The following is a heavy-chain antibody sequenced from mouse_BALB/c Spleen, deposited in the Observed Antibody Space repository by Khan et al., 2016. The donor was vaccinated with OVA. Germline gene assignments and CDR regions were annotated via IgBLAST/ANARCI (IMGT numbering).Heavy chain of an antibody. CDR2: VSPGSGSP. J-gene: IGHJ4*01. V-gene: IGHV1S41*01. CDR3: TTSNYYGNSLYAMDC. D-gene: IGHD1-1*01. Sequence: DLVEPGASVKLTCKASGYTFTSYWINWIKQRPGQGLEWIGRVSPGSGSPYYNEIFKGKASVTVDKSSNTAYIQLNSLSTEDSAVYFSTTSNYYGNSLYAMDCWGQGTSVTVSS. CDR1: GYTFTSYW.